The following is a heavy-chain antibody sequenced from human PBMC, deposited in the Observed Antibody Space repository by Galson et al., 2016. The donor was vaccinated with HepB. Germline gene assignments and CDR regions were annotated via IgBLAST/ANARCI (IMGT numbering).Heavy chain of an antibody. CDR1: GFTFSNYA. D-gene: IGHD3-10*02. CDR3: AKDWSTTTCVQGCLDV. Sequence: SLRLSCAASGFTFSNYAMTWVRQAPGKGLEWISNINKNAASTYYADSVKGRFTISRDKSKNTLFLQMNSLRDEDTAVYYCAKDWSTTTCVQGCLDVWGQGTTVTVSS. V-gene: IGHV3-23*01. CDR2: INKNAAST. J-gene: IGHJ6*02.